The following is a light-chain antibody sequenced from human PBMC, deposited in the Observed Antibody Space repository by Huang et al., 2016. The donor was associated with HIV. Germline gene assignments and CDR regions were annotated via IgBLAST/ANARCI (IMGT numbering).Light chain of an antibody. CDR2: GAS. CDR3: QQFNNWPPRFT. Sequence: EIVMTQSPATLSVSPGERATLSCRASQNIGDNLTWYQHKPGQAPRLLIDGASARATGSPPRCSGSGSGTEFTLTISGLESEDFAVYYCQQFNNWPPRFTFGPGTTVDVK. V-gene: IGKV3-15*01. J-gene: IGKJ3*01. CDR1: QNIGDN.